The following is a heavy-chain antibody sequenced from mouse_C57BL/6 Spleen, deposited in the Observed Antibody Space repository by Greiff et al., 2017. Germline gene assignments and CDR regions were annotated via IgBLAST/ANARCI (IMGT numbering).Heavy chain of an antibody. CDR3: AREDYYGKDYFDY. CDR2: ISGGGGNT. D-gene: IGHD1-1*01. CDR1: GFTFSSYT. V-gene: IGHV5-9*01. J-gene: IGHJ2*01. Sequence: EVKLVESGGGLVKPGGSLKLSCAASGFTFSSYTLSWVRQTPEKRLAWVATISGGGGNTYYPDGVKGRFTISRDNAKNTLYLQLSSLRSEDTALYYCAREDYYGKDYFDYWGQGTTLTVSS.